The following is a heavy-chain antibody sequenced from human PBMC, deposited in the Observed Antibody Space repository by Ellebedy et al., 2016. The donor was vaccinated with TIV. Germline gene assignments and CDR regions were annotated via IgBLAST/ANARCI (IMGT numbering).Heavy chain of an antibody. CDR3: AKDRTPFDGYWVFDQ. Sequence: GESLKISCAASGFTFSSYATSWVRQAPGKGLEWVAGIVGNGGNIYYAESVKGRFTISRDNSKSTLDLQMNSLRAEDTAVYYCAKDRTPFDGYWVFDQWGQGTLVTVSS. CDR2: IVGNGGNI. D-gene: IGHD5-18*01. CDR1: GFTFSSYA. J-gene: IGHJ4*02. V-gene: IGHV3-23*01.